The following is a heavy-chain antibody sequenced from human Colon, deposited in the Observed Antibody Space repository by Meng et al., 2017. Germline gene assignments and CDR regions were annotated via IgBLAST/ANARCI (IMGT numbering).Heavy chain of an antibody. D-gene: IGHD3-22*01. CDR3: VMISRGSDAFDI. CDR2: IYSGGST. V-gene: IGHV3-53*01. J-gene: IGHJ3*02. CDR1: GFTVSSNH. Sequence: EVQLVGSGGGLVQPGGSLRLSCAASGFTVSSNHMSWVRQALGKGLEWVSVIYSGGSTHYADSVKGRFTISRDNAKNTVYLQMSSLRAEDTAVYYCVMISRGSDAFDIWGQGTMVTVSS.